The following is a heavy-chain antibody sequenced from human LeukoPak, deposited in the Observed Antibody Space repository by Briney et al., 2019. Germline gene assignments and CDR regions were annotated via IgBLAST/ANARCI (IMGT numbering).Heavy chain of an antibody. Sequence: SETLSLTCTVSGGSISSYYWSWIRQPAGKGLEWSGRTYTSGSINYNPSLKSRVTMSVDTSKNQFSLKLSSVTAADTAVYYCARDCSSGHNWFDPWGQGTLVTVSS. V-gene: IGHV4-4*07. J-gene: IGHJ5*02. CDR3: ARDCSSGHNWFDP. D-gene: IGHD6-19*01. CDR2: TYTSGSI. CDR1: GGSISSYY.